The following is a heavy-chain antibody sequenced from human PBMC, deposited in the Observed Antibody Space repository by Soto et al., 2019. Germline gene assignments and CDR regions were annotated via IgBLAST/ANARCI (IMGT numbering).Heavy chain of an antibody. V-gene: IGHV6-1*01. CDR1: XDSVSSNNAA. CDR2: TYYRSKWYN. Sequence: SQTLSLTCAISXDSVSSNNAACNWIRQSPSRGLEWLGRTYYRSKWYNDYAETVKSRMAINPDTSKNQFSLQLNSATPEDTALYYCARAFRSSACFGRDGFDVWGQGTMVTVSS. D-gene: IGHD3-10*01. CDR3: ARAFRSSACFGRDGFDV. J-gene: IGHJ3*01.